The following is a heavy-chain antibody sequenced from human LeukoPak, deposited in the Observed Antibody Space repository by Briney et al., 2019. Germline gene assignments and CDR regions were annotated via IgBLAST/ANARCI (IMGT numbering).Heavy chain of an antibody. J-gene: IGHJ4*02. D-gene: IGHD2-21*01. CDR2: IYYSGST. CDR3: ARRGGAGRSFDY. CDR1: GASVSSAGYY. V-gene: IGHV4-61*08. Sequence: SETLSLTCTVSGASVSSAGYYWSWIRQPPGKGLEWIGNIYYSGSTSYNPSLKSRVTISVDTSKNQFSLKVSSVTAADTAVYYCARRGGAGRSFDYWGQGTLVTVSS.